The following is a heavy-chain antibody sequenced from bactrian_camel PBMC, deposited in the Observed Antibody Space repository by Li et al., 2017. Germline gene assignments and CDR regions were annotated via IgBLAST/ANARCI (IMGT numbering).Heavy chain of an antibody. V-gene: IGHV3-2*01. CDR1: GFTFSYYY. CDR3: ARGSGAYAGWWNLGY. J-gene: IGHJ6*01. Sequence: HVQLVESGGGLVQPGGSLRLSCAASGFTFSYYYWTWVRQAPGKGLEWVSSISPGGGGLYYADSVKGRFTISGDNAKNTMYLQVNSPKTEDTAMYYCARGSGAYAGWWNLGYWGQGTQVTVS. D-gene: IGHD5*01. CDR2: ISPGGGGL.